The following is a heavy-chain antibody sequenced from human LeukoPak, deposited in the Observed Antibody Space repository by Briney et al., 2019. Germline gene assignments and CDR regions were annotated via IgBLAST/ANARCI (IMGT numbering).Heavy chain of an antibody. J-gene: IGHJ4*02. CDR2: TNGDGSDT. CDR3: VRNGEYSHGIDFDY. D-gene: IGHD5-18*01. CDR1: GFTLSNSW. Sequence: GGSLRLSCAASGFTLSNSWMHWVRQAPGKGLVWVSRTNGDGSDTSYADSVKGRFTISRDSATNTLYLQMNSLRAEDTAIYYCVRNGEYSHGIDFDYWGQGTLVTVSP. V-gene: IGHV3-74*01.